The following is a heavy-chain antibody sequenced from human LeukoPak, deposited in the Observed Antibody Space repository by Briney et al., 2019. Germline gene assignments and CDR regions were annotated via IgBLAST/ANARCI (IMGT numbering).Heavy chain of an antibody. J-gene: IGHJ6*03. Sequence: SETLSLTCAVYGGSFSGYYWSWIRQPPGKGLEWIGEINHSGSTNYNPSLKSRVTISVDTSKNQFSLKLSSVTAADTAVYYCARGSYDFWSGPPPYYYYMDVWGKGTTVTVSS. V-gene: IGHV4-34*01. CDR2: INHSGST. CDR3: ARGSYDFWSGPPPYYYYMDV. CDR1: GGSFSGYY. D-gene: IGHD3-3*01.